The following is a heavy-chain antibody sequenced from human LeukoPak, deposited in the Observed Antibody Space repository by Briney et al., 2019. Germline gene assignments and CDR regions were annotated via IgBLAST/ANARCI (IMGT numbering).Heavy chain of an antibody. CDR1: GYSISSINW. CDR3: ARMANDGSYIGRGRGYDY. Sequence: SDTLSLTCAVPGYSISSINWWGWIRQPPGKGLEWIGYVYYSGSTYYNPSLKSRVAMSVDTSKNQFSLKLSSVTAVDTAVYYCARMANDGSYIGRGRGYDYWGQGTLVTVSS. D-gene: IGHD1-26*01. J-gene: IGHJ4*02. CDR2: VYYSGST. V-gene: IGHV4-28*01.